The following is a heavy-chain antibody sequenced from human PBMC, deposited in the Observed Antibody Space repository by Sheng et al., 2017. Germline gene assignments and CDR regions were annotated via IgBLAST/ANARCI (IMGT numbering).Heavy chain of an antibody. Sequence: QVQLVQSGAEVKKPGSSVKVSCKASGGTFSSYAISWVRQAPGQGLEWMGGIIPIFGTANYAQKFQGRVTITADESTSTAYMELSSLRSEDTAVYYCARARDGYNYPTRNAFDIWGQGTMVTVSS. V-gene: IGHV1-69*13. CDR2: IIPIFGTA. CDR1: GGTFSSYA. J-gene: IGHJ3*02. D-gene: IGHD5-12*01. CDR3: ARARDGYNYPTRNAFDI.